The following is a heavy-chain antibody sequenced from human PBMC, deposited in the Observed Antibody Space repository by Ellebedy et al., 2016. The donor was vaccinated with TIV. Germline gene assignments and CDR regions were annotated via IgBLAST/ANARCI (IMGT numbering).Heavy chain of an antibody. J-gene: IGHJ4*02. CDR2: ISRNGGGT. D-gene: IGHD1-26*01. Sequence: PGGSLRLSFAASGFTFRIYAMGWVRQAPGKGLEWASTISRNGGGTYYEGSVEGRFTISRDNSNNTLWLQMSGLRAEDTARYFCAKDLGIERQWGFDYWGQGTLVTVSS. CDR3: AKDLGIERQWGFDY. CDR1: GFTFRIYA. V-gene: IGHV3-23*01.